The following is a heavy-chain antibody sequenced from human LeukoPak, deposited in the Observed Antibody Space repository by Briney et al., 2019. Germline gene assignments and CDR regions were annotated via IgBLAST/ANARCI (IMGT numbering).Heavy chain of an antibody. J-gene: IGHJ3*02. CDR3: ARVSGGSAIRASDAFDI. Sequence: ASVKVSCKASGGTFGSYPINWVRQAPGQGLEWMGGSIPIFGPPSYAQRFQGRVTISADESSTTAHMELISLRSDDTAVYYCARVSGGSAIRASDAFDIWGQGTMVTVSS. D-gene: IGHD1-26*01. CDR2: SIPIFGPP. CDR1: GGTFGSYP. V-gene: IGHV1-69*13.